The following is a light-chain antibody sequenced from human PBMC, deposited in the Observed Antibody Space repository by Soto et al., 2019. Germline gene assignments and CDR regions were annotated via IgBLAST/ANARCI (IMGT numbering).Light chain of an antibody. CDR2: DVS. V-gene: IGLV2-11*01. J-gene: IGLJ3*02. CDR1: SSDVGGYNY. Sequence: QSVLTQPRSVSGSPGQSVTISCTGTSSDVGGYNYVSWYQQHPGKAPKVMIYDVSKRPSGVPDRFSGSKSGNTASLTISGLQAEDEGDYYCCSYAGSYNLVFGGGTKVTVL. CDR3: CSYAGSYNLV.